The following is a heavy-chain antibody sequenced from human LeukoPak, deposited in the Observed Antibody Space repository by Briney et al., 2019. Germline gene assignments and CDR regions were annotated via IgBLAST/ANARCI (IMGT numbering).Heavy chain of an antibody. D-gene: IGHD3-10*01. CDR1: GYTFTSYG. Sequence: ASVKVSCKASGYTFTSYGISWVRQAPGQGLEWMGWISAYNGNTNYAQKLQGRVTMTTDTSTSTAYMELRSLRSDDTAVYYCASSITMVRGVIPGAFDIWGQGTMVTVSS. V-gene: IGHV1-18*01. J-gene: IGHJ3*02. CDR2: ISAYNGNT. CDR3: ASSITMVRGVIPGAFDI.